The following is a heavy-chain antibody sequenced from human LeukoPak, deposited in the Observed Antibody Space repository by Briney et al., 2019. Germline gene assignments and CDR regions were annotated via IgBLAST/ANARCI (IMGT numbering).Heavy chain of an antibody. CDR1: GFTFSSYS. Sequence: PGGSLRLSCAASGFTFSSYSMNWVRQAPGKGLEWVSSISSSSSYIYYADSVKGRFTISRDNAKNSLYLQMNSLRAEDTAVYYCAREGWLVEGNWFDPWGQGTLVTVSS. D-gene: IGHD6-19*01. CDR2: ISSSSSYI. CDR3: AREGWLVEGNWFDP. J-gene: IGHJ5*02. V-gene: IGHV3-21*01.